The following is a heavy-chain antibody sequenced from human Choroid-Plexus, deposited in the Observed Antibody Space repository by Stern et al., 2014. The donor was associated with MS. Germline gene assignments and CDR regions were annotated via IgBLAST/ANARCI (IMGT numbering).Heavy chain of an antibody. CDR3: ARVYNTIYGIVTQRGSGMDV. Sequence: EMQLVESGGGLVQPGGSLTISCTAAGFTFGNYWMTWVRQAPGKGLEWVANIKEDGPEKNYVDSVKGRFTISRDKARNSVYLQMNSLRVEDTARYYCARVYNTIYGIVTQRGSGMDVWGQGTTVIVSS. D-gene: IGHD3-3*01. V-gene: IGHV3-7*01. J-gene: IGHJ6*02. CDR2: IKEDGPEK. CDR1: GFTFGNYW.